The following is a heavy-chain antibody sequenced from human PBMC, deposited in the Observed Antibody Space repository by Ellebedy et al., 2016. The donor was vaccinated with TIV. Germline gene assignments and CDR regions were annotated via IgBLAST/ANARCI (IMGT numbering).Heavy chain of an antibody. CDR1: GFKYRRSA. J-gene: IGHJ4*02. CDR2: ISGNGGST. Sequence: GGSLRLXXAASGFKYRRSAVSWVRQAPGKGLEWVSTISGNGGSTFYADSVQGRFTISRDNSKNTLYLQMNSLRAEDTAVYYCADTPGEYSYGIPRDWGQGTLVTVSS. CDR3: ADTPGEYSYGIPRD. V-gene: IGHV3-23*01. D-gene: IGHD5-18*01.